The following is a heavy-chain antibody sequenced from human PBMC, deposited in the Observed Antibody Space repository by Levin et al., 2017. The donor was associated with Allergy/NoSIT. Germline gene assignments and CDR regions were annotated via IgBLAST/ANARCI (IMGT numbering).Heavy chain of an antibody. CDR3: ARERGSRRGEGGMDV. Sequence: SGGSLRLSCAASGFTFSSYGMHWVRQAPGKGLEWVAVIWYDGSNKYYADSVKGRFTISRDNSKNTLYLQMNSLRAEDTAVYYCARERGSRRGEGGMDVWGQGTTVTVSS. CDR2: IWYDGSNK. D-gene: IGHD3-16*01. CDR1: GFTFSSYG. V-gene: IGHV3-33*01. J-gene: IGHJ6*02.